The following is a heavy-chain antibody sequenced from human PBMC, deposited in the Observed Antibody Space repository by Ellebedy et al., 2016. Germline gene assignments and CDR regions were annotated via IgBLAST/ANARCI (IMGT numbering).Heavy chain of an antibody. Sequence: ASVKVSCXASGYTFTSYYMHWVRQAPGQGLEWMGIINPSGGSTSYAQKFQGRVTMTRDTSTSTVYMELSSLRSEDTAVYYCARDGFRINYYDSSGYPTNYYYYGMDVWGQGTTVTVSS. V-gene: IGHV1-46*01. CDR2: INPSGGST. CDR1: GYTFTSYY. J-gene: IGHJ6*02. CDR3: ARDGFRINYYDSSGYPTNYYYYGMDV. D-gene: IGHD3-22*01.